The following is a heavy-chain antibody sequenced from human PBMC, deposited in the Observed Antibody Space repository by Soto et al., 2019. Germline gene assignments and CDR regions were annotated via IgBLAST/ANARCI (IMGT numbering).Heavy chain of an antibody. CDR1: GFTFSSYA. Sequence: EVQLLESGGGLVQPGGSLRLSCAASGFTFSSYAMSWVRQAPGKGLEWVSAISGSGGSTYYADSVKGRFTISRDNSKNTLYLQMNSLSAEDTDVYYCAKESWFGELPPNFDYWGQGTLVTVSS. CDR3: AKESWFGELPPNFDY. D-gene: IGHD3-10*01. CDR2: ISGSGGST. J-gene: IGHJ4*02. V-gene: IGHV3-23*01.